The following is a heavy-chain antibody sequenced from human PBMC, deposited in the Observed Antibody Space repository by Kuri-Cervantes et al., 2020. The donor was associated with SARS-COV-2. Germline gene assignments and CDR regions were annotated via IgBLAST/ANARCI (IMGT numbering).Heavy chain of an antibody. V-gene: IGHV3-11*06. J-gene: IGHJ4*02. CDR1: GFTFSDYY. Sequence: GGSLRLSCAASGFTFSDYYMSWIRQAPGKGLEWVSYISSSSSYIYYADSVKGRFTISRDNAKNSLYLQMNSLRAEDTAVYYCASPSSGYSGGFDYWGQGTLVTVSS. CDR3: ASPSSGYSGGFDY. CDR2: ISSSSSYI. D-gene: IGHD3-22*01.